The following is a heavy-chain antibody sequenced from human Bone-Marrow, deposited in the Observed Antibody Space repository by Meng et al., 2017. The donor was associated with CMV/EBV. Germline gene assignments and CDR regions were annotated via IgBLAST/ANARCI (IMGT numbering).Heavy chain of an antibody. Sequence: GSISSGDYYWSWIRQPPGKGLEWIGYIYYSGSTYYNPSLKSRVTISVDTSKNQFSLKLSSVTAADTAVYYCAGRSFNYYDSSGYYAYWGQGTLVTVSS. CDR3: AGRSFNYYDSSGYYAY. V-gene: IGHV4-31*02. J-gene: IGHJ4*02. CDR1: GSISSGDYY. CDR2: IYYSGST. D-gene: IGHD3-22*01.